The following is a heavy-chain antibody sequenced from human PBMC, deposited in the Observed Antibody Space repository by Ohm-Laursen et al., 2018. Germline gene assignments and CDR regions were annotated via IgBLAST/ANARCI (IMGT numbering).Heavy chain of an antibody. D-gene: IGHD2-2*01. CDR3: VRGGYCSSSSCYPYPIDY. CDR2: IVSDGSST. J-gene: IGHJ4*02. Sequence: SLRLSCAAPGFTFSTYWMHWVRQAPGKGLVWVSRIVSDGSSTNYADSVKGRFTISRDNAKDTLYLQMNSLRAEDTAVYYCVRGGYCSSSSCYPYPIDYWGQGTLVTVSS. CDR1: GFTFSTYW. V-gene: IGHV3-74*01.